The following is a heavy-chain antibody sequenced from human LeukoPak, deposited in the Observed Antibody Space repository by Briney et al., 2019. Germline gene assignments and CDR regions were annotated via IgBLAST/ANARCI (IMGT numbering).Heavy chain of an antibody. D-gene: IGHD6-13*01. V-gene: IGHV3-21*01. CDR3: AREAGYSSSWYSPQFFDY. CDR1: GFTFSSYS. CDR2: ISSSSSYI. Sequence: GGSLRLSCAASGFTFSSYSMNWVRQASGKGLEWVSSISSSSSYIYYADSVKGRFTISRDNAKNSLYLQMNSLRAEDTAVYYCAREAGYSSSWYSPQFFDYWGQGTLVTVSS. J-gene: IGHJ4*02.